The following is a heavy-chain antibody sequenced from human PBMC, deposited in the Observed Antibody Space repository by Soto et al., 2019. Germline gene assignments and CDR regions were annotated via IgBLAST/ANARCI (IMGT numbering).Heavy chain of an antibody. D-gene: IGHD3-10*01. V-gene: IGHV1-69*01. CDR3: ARDRYYGSGSYYNWFDS. CDR1: GGTFSSYA. J-gene: IGHJ5*01. CDR2: IIPIFGTA. Sequence: QVQLVQSGAEVKKPGSSVKVSCKASGGTFSSYAISWVRQAPGQGLEWMGGIIPIFGTANYAQKFQGRVTITADESTSTAYMELSSLRSEDTAVYYCARDRYYGSGSYYNWFDSWGQGTLVTVSS.